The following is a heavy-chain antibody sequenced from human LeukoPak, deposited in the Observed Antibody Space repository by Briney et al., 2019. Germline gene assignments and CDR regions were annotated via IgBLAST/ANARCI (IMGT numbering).Heavy chain of an antibody. V-gene: IGHV3-30*18. CDR3: VKGYDFWSAYAPFDY. D-gene: IGHD3-3*01. Sequence: PGGSLRLSCAASGFTFSSYGMHWVRQAPGKGLEWMAVISYDGSNKYYADSVKGRFTISGDNSKNTLYLQMNSLRAEDTAVYYCVKGYDFWSAYAPFDYWGQGTLVTVSS. CDR2: ISYDGSNK. CDR1: GFTFSSYG. J-gene: IGHJ4*02.